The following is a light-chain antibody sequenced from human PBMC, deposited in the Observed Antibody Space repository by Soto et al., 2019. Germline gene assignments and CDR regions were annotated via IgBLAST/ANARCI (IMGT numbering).Light chain of an antibody. J-gene: IGKJ2*01. CDR2: GAS. V-gene: IGKV1-39*01. Sequence: DIQMTQSPYSLSASIGERVTITYQASQSISSNLNWYQQKPGKAPKLLIYGASSLQSGVPSRFSGSGSGTDFTLIISSLQPEDFATYYCQQSYSTPRTFGQGTKLEIK. CDR1: QSISSN. CDR3: QQSYSTPRT.